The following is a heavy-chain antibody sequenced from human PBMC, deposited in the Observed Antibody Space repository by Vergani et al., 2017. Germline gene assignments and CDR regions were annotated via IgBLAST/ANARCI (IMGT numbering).Heavy chain of an antibody. J-gene: IGHJ6*02. CDR2: ISGSGEST. Sequence: EEQLMESGGELVQPGGSLRLSCVASGFTFRTYAMSWVRQAPGKGLEWVSGISGSGESTYYADTVKGRFTISRDKSKNTLYLHMNSLRVEDSALYYCGKANPRNSGYDYLYYYHAMDVWGQGTTVTVSS. CDR1: GFTFRTYA. D-gene: IGHD5-12*01. V-gene: IGHV3-23*01. CDR3: GKANPRNSGYDYLYYYHAMDV.